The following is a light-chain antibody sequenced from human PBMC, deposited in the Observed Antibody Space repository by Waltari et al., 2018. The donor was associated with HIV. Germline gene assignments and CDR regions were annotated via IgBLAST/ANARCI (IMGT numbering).Light chain of an antibody. CDR2: EDD. J-gene: IGLJ2*01. V-gene: IGLV3-10*01. CDR3: HVTDSSGYHKV. Sequence: SSERTHPPSRSVSPEEGGRRTCAGDAMAEKYAYWYQQKSGQAPVLVIYEDDNRPSGIPERFSASTSGKMATLTISGVQVGDEGDYYCHVTDSSGYHKVFGGGTKLTVL. CDR1: AMAEKY.